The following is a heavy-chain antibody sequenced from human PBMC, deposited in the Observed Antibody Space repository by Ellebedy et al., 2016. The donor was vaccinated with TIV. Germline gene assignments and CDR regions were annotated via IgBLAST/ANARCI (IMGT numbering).Heavy chain of an antibody. V-gene: IGHV3-21*04. CDR2: ISYSSSHI. Sequence: GGSLRLSCAASGFMFSTYSMNWVRQAPGKGLEWVSSISYSSSHIYYADSVKGRFTISRDNSKNTLYLQMNSLRAEDTAVYYCANNRHIAVAGHSVFDYWGQGTLVTVSS. CDR3: ANNRHIAVAGHSVFDY. CDR1: GFMFSTYS. D-gene: IGHD6-19*01. J-gene: IGHJ4*02.